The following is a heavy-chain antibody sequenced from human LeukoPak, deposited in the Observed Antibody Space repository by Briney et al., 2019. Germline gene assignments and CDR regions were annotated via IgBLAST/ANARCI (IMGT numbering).Heavy chain of an antibody. CDR3: ARHGDCGGDCYTANPDY. D-gene: IGHD2-21*02. Sequence: SETLSLTCAVYGGSFSGYYWSWIRQPPGKGLEWIGEINHSGSTNYNPSLKSRVTISVDTSKNQFSLKLSSVTAADTAVYYCARHGDCGGDCYTANPDYWGQGTLVTVSS. J-gene: IGHJ4*02. V-gene: IGHV4-34*01. CDR1: GGSFSGYY. CDR2: INHSGST.